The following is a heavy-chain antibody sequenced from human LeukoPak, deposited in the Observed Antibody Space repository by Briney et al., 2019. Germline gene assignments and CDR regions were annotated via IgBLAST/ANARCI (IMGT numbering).Heavy chain of an antibody. CDR3: ARGYFDYYLDY. CDR1: GYTFTANY. V-gene: IGHV1-2*02. J-gene: IGHJ4*02. Sequence: VASVKVSCKTSGYTFTANYMHWVRQAPGQGLEWMGWFSPNSGRTNFAQKFQGRVTMTKDTSISTAYMELSGLRSDDTAVYYCARGYFDYYLDYWGQGTLVTVSS. CDR2: FSPNSGRT. D-gene: IGHD3-9*01.